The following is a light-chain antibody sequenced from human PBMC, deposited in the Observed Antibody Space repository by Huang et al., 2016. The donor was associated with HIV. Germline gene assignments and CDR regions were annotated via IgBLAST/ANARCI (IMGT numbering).Light chain of an antibody. CDR1: QSISSY. Sequence: DIQMTQSPSSLSASVGDRVTITCRASQSISSYLNWYQQKPGKAPKLLIYAASSLQSGVPSRFSGSGSWTDFTLTISILQPEDFATYYCQQSYSTPQTFGQGTKVEIK. J-gene: IGKJ1*01. CDR3: QQSYSTPQT. V-gene: IGKV1-39*01. CDR2: AAS.